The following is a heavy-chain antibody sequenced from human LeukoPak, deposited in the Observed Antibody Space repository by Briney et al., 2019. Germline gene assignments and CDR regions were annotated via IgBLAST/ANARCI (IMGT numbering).Heavy chain of an antibody. CDR2: IYYSGST. J-gene: IGHJ3*02. Sequence: SETLSLTCTVSGGSISSSSYYWGWIRQPPGKGLEWIGSIYYSGSTYYNPSPKSRVTISVDTSKNQFSLKLSSVTAADTAVYYCARHDASGIDAFDIWGQGTMVTVSS. V-gene: IGHV4-39*01. CDR3: ARHDASGIDAFDI. CDR1: GGSISSSSYY. D-gene: IGHD3-10*01.